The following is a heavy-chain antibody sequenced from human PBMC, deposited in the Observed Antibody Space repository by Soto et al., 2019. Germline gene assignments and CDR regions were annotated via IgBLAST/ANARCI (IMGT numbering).Heavy chain of an antibody. V-gene: IGHV5-51*01. J-gene: IGHJ3*02. Sequence: GESLKISCKGSGYSFTSYWIGWVRQMPGKGLEWMGIIYPGDSDTRYSPSFQGQVTISADKSISTAYLQWSSLKASDIAMYDCARDTGDRGDAFDIWGQGTMVTVAS. CDR3: ARDTGDRGDAFDI. D-gene: IGHD7-27*01. CDR2: IYPGDSDT. CDR1: GYSFTSYW.